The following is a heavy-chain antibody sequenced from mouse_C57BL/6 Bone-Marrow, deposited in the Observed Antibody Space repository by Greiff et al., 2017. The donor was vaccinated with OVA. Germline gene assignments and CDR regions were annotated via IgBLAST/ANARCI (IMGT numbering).Heavy chain of an antibody. CDR2: ITHSGET. Sequence: VHLVESGPGLVKPSQSLFLTCSITGFPITSGYYWIWIRQSPGKPLEWMGYITHSGETFYNPSLQSPISITRETSKNQFFLQLNSVTTEDTAMYYCAGDPDGYWYFDVWGTGTTVTVSS. CDR1: GFPITSGYY. CDR3: AGDPDGYWYFDV. J-gene: IGHJ1*03. D-gene: IGHD2-3*01. V-gene: IGHV12-3*01.